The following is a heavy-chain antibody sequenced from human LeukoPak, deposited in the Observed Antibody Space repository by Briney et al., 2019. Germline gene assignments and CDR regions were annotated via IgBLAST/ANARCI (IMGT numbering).Heavy chain of an antibody. CDR1: GDSISSSSSY. V-gene: IGHV4-39*07. Sequence: SETLSLTCTVSGDSISSSSSYWGWIRQPPGEGLEWIGSVSHSGTTYYNPSLKSRVTISVDTSKNQFSLKLSSVTAADTAVYYCARGGRLIAVAGTGHRIDYWGQGTLVTVSS. CDR2: VSHSGTT. CDR3: ARGGRLIAVAGTGHRIDY. D-gene: IGHD6-19*01. J-gene: IGHJ4*02.